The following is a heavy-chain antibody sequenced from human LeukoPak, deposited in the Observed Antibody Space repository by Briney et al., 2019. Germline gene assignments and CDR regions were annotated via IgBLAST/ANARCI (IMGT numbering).Heavy chain of an antibody. CDR1: GGSISSSSYY. J-gene: IGHJ4*02. CDR3: ARLGGYCSGGSCYSFFDY. V-gene: IGHV4-39*01. CDR2: IYYSGST. Sequence: SETLSLTCTVSGGSISSSSYYWGWLRQPPGKGLEWIGSIYYSGSTYYNPSLKSRVTISVDTSKNQFSLTLSSVTAADTAVYYCARLGGYCSGGSCYSFFDYWGQGTLVTVSS. D-gene: IGHD2-15*01.